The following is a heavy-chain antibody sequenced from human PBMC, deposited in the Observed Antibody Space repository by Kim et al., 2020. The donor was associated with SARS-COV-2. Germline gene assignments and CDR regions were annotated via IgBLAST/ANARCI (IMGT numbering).Heavy chain of an antibody. D-gene: IGHD3-22*01. V-gene: IGHV1-3*01. CDR2: INAGNGNT. CDR3: ARDLKTTYYYDSSGYYYDGLGYYFDY. J-gene: IGHJ4*02. CDR1: GYTFTSYA. Sequence: ASVKVSCKASGYTFTSYAMHWVRQAPGQRLEWMGWINAGNGNTKYSQKFQGRVTITRDTSASTAYMELSSLRSEDTAVYYCARDLKTTYYYDSSGYYYDGLGYYFDYGGQGTLVTVSS.